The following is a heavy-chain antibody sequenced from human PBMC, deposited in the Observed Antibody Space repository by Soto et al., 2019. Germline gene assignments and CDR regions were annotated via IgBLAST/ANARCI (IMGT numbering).Heavy chain of an antibody. Sequence: PGGSLRLSCAASGFTFSSYTMKWVRQAPGKGLEWVASISSSYYIKYADSVKGRFTTSRDNAKNSLYLQMNSLRAEDTAVYYCARGDVVVLTATSNFDYWGQGTLVTSPQ. J-gene: IGHJ4*02. CDR2: ISSSYYI. D-gene: IGHD2-21*02. V-gene: IGHV3-21*01. CDR3: ARGDVVVLTATSNFDY. CDR1: GFTFSSYT.